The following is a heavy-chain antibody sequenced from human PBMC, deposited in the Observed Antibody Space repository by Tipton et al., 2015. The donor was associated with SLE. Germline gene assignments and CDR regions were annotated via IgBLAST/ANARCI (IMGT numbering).Heavy chain of an antibody. CDR1: GGSISGYY. CDR2: IYQNGRT. V-gene: IGHV4-59*01. Sequence: TLSLTCTVSGGSISGYYWSWVRQPPGKGLEWIGYIYQNGRTKYNASLQSRATISLDTSKNQFSLKVNFVTAADTAVYYCAREGDDSSGSFSARSTFFDHWGQGTLVTVSS. CDR3: AREGDDSSGSFSARSTFFDH. J-gene: IGHJ4*02. D-gene: IGHD2-21*02.